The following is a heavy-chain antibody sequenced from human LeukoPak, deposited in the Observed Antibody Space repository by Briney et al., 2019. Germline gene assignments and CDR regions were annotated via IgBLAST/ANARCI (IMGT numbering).Heavy chain of an antibody. CDR1: GGSFSGYY. CDR2: INHSGST. J-gene: IGHJ4*02. CDR3: ARAISGYYPLFDY. D-gene: IGHD3-22*01. V-gene: IGHV4-34*09. Sequence: SETLSLTCAVYGGSFSGYYWSWIRQPPGKGLEWIGEINHSGSTNYNPSLKSRVTISVDTSKNQFSLKLSSVTAADTAVYYCARAISGYYPLFDYWGQGTLVTVSS.